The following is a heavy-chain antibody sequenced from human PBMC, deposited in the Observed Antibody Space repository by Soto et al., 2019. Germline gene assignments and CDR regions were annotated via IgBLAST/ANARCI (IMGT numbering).Heavy chain of an antibody. CDR2: INPNSGGT. CDR1: GYTFTGYY. Sequence: QVQLVQSGAEVKKPGASVKVSCKASGYTFTGYYMHWVRQAPGQGLEWMGWINPNSGGTNYAQKFQGRVTMTRDTSISTAYMELSRLRSDDTAVYYCARVSGMVQWHFYGMDVWGQGTTVTVSS. CDR3: ARVSGMVQWHFYGMDV. D-gene: IGHD6-19*01. J-gene: IGHJ6*02. V-gene: IGHV1-2*02.